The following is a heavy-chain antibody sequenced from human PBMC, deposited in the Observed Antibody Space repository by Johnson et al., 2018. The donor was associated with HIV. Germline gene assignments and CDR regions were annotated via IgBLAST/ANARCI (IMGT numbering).Heavy chain of an antibody. Sequence: VQLVESGGGLVQPGGSLRLSCAASGFSFDDYGMSWVRHAPGKGLEWVSGISGSGGSTYYADSVKGRFTISRDNSKNTLYLQMNSLRAEDTAVYYCARDRPTGLIAVAGLNAFDIWGQGTMVTVSS. CDR1: GFSFDDYG. D-gene: IGHD6-19*01. V-gene: IGHV3-23*04. CDR3: ARDRPTGLIAVAGLNAFDI. J-gene: IGHJ3*02. CDR2: ISGSGGST.